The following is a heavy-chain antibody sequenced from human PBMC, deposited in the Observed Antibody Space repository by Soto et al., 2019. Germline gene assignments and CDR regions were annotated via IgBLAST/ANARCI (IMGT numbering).Heavy chain of an antibody. CDR1: GFTFSKFG. CDR3: AKRVSYSFDY. CDR2: FGDSGNA. J-gene: IGHJ4*02. Sequence: GGSLRLSCAASGFTFSKFGMSWVRQAPGKGLEWVSTFGDSGNAYYVDSVMGRFNISRDNSKNTLYLQMNSLRAEDTARYYCAKRVSYSFDYWGLGALVTVSS. V-gene: IGHV3-23*01.